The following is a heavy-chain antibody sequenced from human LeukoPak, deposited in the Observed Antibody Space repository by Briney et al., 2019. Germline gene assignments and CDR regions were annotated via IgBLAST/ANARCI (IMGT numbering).Heavy chain of an antibody. V-gene: IGHV3-53*01. CDR3: ARAPGPWFDP. Sequence: GGSLRLSCAASGFTVSSNYMSWVRQAPGKGLEWVSVIYSGGSTYYADSEKGRFTISRDNSKNTLYLQMNSLRAEDTAVYYYARAPGPWFDPWGQGTLVTVPS. D-gene: IGHD1-14*01. CDR2: IYSGGST. CDR1: GFTVSSNY. J-gene: IGHJ5*02.